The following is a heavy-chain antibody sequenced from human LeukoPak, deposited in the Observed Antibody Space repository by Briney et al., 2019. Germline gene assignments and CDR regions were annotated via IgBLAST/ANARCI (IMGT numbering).Heavy chain of an antibody. CDR3: ARSTSTYYFDY. CDR1: GYTFTSYA. V-gene: IGHV1-3*01. CDR2: ISAGNGNT. D-gene: IGHD2/OR15-2a*01. J-gene: IGHJ4*02. Sequence: ASVKVSCKASGYTFTSYAMHWVRQAPGQRLEWMGWISAGNGNTKYSQKFQGRVTITRDTSASTAYMELSSLRSEDTAVYYCARSTSTYYFDYWGQGTLVTVSS.